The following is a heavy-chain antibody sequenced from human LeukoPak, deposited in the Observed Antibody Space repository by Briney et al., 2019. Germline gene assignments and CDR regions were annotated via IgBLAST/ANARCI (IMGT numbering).Heavy chain of an antibody. CDR2: SNHSGSS. V-gene: IGHV4-34*01. Sequence: PSETLSLTCSVYGGSFSGCYWSWSRQPPEKGLEWIGESNHSGSSNYNPSLKSRVTISVDTSKNQVSLKLSSVTAADTAVYYCARGPSAWTATPQYGMEVGGEGTTVTVSS. D-gene: IGHD3/OR15-3a*01. CDR3: ARGPSAWTATPQYGMEV. J-gene: IGHJ6*04. CDR1: GGSFSGCY.